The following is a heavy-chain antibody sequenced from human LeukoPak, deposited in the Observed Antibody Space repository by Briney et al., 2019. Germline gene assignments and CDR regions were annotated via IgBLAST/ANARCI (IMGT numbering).Heavy chain of an antibody. D-gene: IGHD5-18*01. Sequence: GGSLRLSCAASGFTFSDEYMSWIRQAPGKGLEWVSYISNTGSSIFYADSVKGRFTISRDNAKNSLYLQMNSLRAEDAAVYYCAKEVLRDTGGYSYGTFDYWGQGTLVTVSS. J-gene: IGHJ4*02. V-gene: IGHV3-11*01. CDR1: GFTFSDEY. CDR2: ISNTGSSI. CDR3: AKEVLRDTGGYSYGTFDY.